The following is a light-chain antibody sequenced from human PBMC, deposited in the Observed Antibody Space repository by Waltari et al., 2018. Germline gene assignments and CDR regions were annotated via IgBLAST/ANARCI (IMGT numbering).Light chain of an antibody. J-gene: IGKJ2*01. V-gene: IGKV3-15*01. CDR2: GAS. CDR3: QQYNNWPPEDT. Sequence: EIVMTQSLATLSVSPGERATLSCRASQSVSSNLAWYQQKPGQTPRLLIYGASTRATGIPARFSGSGSGTEFTLTISSLQSEDFAVYYCQQYNNWPPEDTFGQGTKLEIK. CDR1: QSVSSN.